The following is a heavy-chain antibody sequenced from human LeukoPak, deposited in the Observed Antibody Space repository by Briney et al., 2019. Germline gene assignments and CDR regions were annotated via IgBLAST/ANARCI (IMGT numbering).Heavy chain of an antibody. Sequence: HPGGSLRLSCAASGFTVSSNYMSWVRQAPGKGLEWVSVIYSGGSTYYADSVKGRFTISRDNSKNTLYLQMNSLRAEDTAVYYCASGSGSYRTPYYYMDVWGPGTTGPGSS. J-gene: IGHJ6*03. CDR1: GFTVSSNY. D-gene: IGHD3-10*01. V-gene: IGHV3-53*01. CDR2: IYSGGST. CDR3: ASGSGSYRTPYYYMDV.